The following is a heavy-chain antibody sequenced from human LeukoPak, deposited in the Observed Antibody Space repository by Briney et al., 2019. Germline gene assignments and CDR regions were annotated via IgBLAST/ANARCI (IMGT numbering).Heavy chain of an antibody. CDR1: GFTFSSYG. J-gene: IGHJ4*02. D-gene: IGHD4-23*01. CDR2: IWYDGSNK. V-gene: IGHV3-33*01. CDR3: ARDHDYSGNSPFDY. Sequence: GGSLRLSCAASGFTFSSYGMHWVRQAPGKGLEWVAVIWYDGSNKYYADSVKGRFTISRDNSKNTLYLQMNSLRAEGTAVYYCARDHDYSGNSPFDYWGQGTLVTVSS.